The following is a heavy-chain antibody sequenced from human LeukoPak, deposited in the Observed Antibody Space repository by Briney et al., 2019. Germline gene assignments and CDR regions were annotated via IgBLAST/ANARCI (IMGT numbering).Heavy chain of an antibody. V-gene: IGHV4-39*07. D-gene: IGHD4-23*01. CDR3: ARRRGGNNYYFDY. CDR2: MYYSGST. Sequence: SETLSLTCTVSGGSISSSTYYWGWIRQPPGKGLEWIGSMYYSGSTFYNPSLKSRVTISVDTSKNQFSLKVTSVTAADTAVYYCARRRGGNNYYFDYWGKGTLVTVSS. J-gene: IGHJ4*02. CDR1: GGSISSSTYY.